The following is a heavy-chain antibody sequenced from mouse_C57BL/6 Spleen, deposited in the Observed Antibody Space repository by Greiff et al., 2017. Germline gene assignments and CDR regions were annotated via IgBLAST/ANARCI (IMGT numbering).Heavy chain of an antibody. J-gene: IGHJ4*01. CDR2: IHPNSGST. D-gene: IGHD1-1*01. Sequence: QVQLKQPGAELVKPGASVKLSCKASGYTFTSYWMHWVKQRPGQGLEWIGVIHPNSGSTNYNEKFKSKATLTVDKSSSTAYMQLSSLTSEDSAVYYCASGPLLLDYWGQGTSVTVAS. CDR1: GYTFTSYW. CDR3: ASGPLLLDY. V-gene: IGHV1-64*01.